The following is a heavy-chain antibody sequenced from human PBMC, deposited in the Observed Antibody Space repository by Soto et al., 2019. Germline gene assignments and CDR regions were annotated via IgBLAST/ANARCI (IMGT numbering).Heavy chain of an antibody. J-gene: IGHJ4*02. Sequence: GGSLRLSCVASGFPFSAYAMNWVRQTPGKGLEWVCGIGGSGTTIYCADSVKGRFTISRGNFGNTMYLQMNSVRPEDTAIYYCAKGHLHPNVAYSYLDFWGQGTLVTVSS. CDR3: AKGHLHPNVAYSYLDF. D-gene: IGHD2-15*01. V-gene: IGHV3-23*01. CDR2: IGGSGTTI. CDR1: GFPFSAYA.